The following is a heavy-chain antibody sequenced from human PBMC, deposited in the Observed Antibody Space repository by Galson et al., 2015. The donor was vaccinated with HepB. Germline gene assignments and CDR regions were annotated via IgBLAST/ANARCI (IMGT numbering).Heavy chain of an antibody. V-gene: IGHV3-11*04. CDR1: GFTFSDYY. J-gene: IGHJ4*02. Sequence: SLRLSCAASGFTFSDYYMSWIRQAPGKGLEWVSYISSSSDTMYYADSVKGRFTISRDNAKNSLFLQMNSLRDDDAAVYYCARGGLLWTAPGTRLGYWGQGTLVTVSS. CDR2: ISSSSDTM. D-gene: IGHD6-13*01. CDR3: ARGGLLWTAPGTRLGY.